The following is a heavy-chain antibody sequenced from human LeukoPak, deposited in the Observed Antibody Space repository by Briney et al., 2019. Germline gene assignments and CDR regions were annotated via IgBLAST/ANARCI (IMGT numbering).Heavy chain of an antibody. D-gene: IGHD3-16*01. Sequence: GGSLRLSCVASGFTFSSYSMNWVRQAPGKGLEWVSYISSSSSTIYYADSVKGRFTISRDNAKNSLYLQMHSLRAEDTAVYYCARVVWGQLTYYFDYWGQGTLVTVSS. CDR1: GFTFSSYS. J-gene: IGHJ4*02. CDR3: ARVVWGQLTYYFDY. V-gene: IGHV3-48*04. CDR2: ISSSSSTI.